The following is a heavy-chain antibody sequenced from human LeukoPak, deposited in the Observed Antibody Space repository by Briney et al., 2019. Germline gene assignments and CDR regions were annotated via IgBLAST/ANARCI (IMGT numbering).Heavy chain of an antibody. V-gene: IGHV3-21*01. Sequence: GGSLRLSYAASGFTFSSYSMNWVRQAPGKGLEWVSSISSSSSYIYYADSVKGRFTISRDNSKNTLYLQMNSLRAEDTAVYYCARFSSSYYYYYYYMDVWGKGTTVTVSS. CDR3: ARFSSSYYYYYYYMDV. D-gene: IGHD6-6*01. CDR1: GFTFSSYS. CDR2: ISSSSSYI. J-gene: IGHJ6*03.